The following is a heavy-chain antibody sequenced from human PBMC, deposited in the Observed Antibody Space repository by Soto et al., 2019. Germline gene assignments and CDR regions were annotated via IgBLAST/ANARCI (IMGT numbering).Heavy chain of an antibody. CDR1: GFTFSSYG. J-gene: IGHJ6*02. Sequence: QVQLVESGGGGVQPGRSLRLSCAASGFTFSSYGIHWVRQAPGKGLERVAVISYDGRNKYYAASVKGRFAISRDNSRNTLYLQMSSLRAEDTAVYYCVKDGSSGWPYYYGLDVWGQGTTVTVSS. CDR3: VKDGSSGWPYYYGLDV. CDR2: ISYDGRNK. V-gene: IGHV3-30*18. D-gene: IGHD6-19*01.